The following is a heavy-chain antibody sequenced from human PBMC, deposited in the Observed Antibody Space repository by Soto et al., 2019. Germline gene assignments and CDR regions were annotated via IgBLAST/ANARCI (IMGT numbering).Heavy chain of an antibody. J-gene: IGHJ4*02. CDR2: IYYSGNT. CDR3: ARGNWNSPFDY. CDR1: GGSISTFY. D-gene: IGHD1-7*01. V-gene: IGHV4-59*01. Sequence: PSETLSLTCTVSGGSISTFYWSWIRQPPGKGLEWIGYIYYSGNTNYNPSLKSRVTISVDTSNNQFSLKLSSVTAADTAVYYCARGNWNSPFDYWGQGTLVT.